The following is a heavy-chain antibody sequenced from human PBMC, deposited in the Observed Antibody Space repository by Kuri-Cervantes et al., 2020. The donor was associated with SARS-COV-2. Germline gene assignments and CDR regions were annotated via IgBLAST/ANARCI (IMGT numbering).Heavy chain of an antibody. V-gene: IGHV3-23*01. Sequence: GESLKISCAASGFTFSSYGMHWVRQAPGKGLEWVSAISGSGGSTYYADSVKGRFTISRDNSKNTLYLQMNSLRAEDTAVYYCAKDLGGSGWHPVDYWGQGTLVTVSS. D-gene: IGHD6-19*01. CDR1: GFTFSSYG. J-gene: IGHJ4*02. CDR2: ISGSGGST. CDR3: AKDLGGSGWHPVDY.